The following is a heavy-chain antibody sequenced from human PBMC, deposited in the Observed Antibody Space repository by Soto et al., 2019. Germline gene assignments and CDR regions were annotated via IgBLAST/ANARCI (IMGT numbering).Heavy chain of an antibody. Sequence: QVQLVESGGGVVQPGRSLRLSCAASGFTFSSYAMPWVRQAPGKGLEWVAVISYDGSNKYYADSVKGRFTISRDNSKNTLYLQMNSLRAEDTAVYYCARAGYYYDSSGSGGMDVWGQGTTVTVSS. J-gene: IGHJ6*02. CDR3: ARAGYYYDSSGSGGMDV. V-gene: IGHV3-30-3*01. D-gene: IGHD3-22*01. CDR1: GFTFSSYA. CDR2: ISYDGSNK.